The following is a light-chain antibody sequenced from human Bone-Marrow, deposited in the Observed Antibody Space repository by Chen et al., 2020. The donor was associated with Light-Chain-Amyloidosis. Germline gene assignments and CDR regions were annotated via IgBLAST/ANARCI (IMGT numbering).Light chain of an antibody. V-gene: IGLV1-40*01. J-gene: IGLJ1*01. Sequence: QSVLTQPPSVSGAPWQRVTISCTGSSSNIGAYYDVHWYQQLPGTAPKLLIYGNNNRPSGVPDRFSGSKSGTSASLAITGLQAEDEADYYCQAYDSSLSGYVFGTGTKVNVL. CDR2: GNN. CDR1: SSNIGAYYD. CDR3: QAYDSSLSGYV.